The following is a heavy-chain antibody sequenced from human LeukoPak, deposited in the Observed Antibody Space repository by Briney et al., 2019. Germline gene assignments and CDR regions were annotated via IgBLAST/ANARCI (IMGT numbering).Heavy chain of an antibody. CDR2: ISGYNGET. CDR1: GDRFTSSG. V-gene: IGHV1-18*01. Sequence: RASVSVSCKASGDRFTSSGISWVRQAPGQGLEWMGWISGYNGETNYVQKFQGRVTMTTDSSTSTAYMELSRLRSDDTAVYYCARTLRLGELSFYYWGQGTLVTVSS. D-gene: IGHD3-16*02. J-gene: IGHJ4*02. CDR3: ARTLRLGELSFYY.